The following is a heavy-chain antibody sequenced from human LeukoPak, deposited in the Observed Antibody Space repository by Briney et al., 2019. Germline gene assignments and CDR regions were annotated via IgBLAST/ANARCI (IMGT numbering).Heavy chain of an antibody. D-gene: IGHD3-3*01. V-gene: IGHV4-31*03. CDR2: IYYSGST. J-gene: IGHJ6*02. CDR1: GGSISSGGYY. Sequence: SQTLSLTCTVSGGSISSGGYYWSWIRQHPGKGLEWIGYIYYSGSTCYNPSLKSRVTISVDTSKNQFSLKLSSVTAADTAVYYCARGQYYDFWSGYYTQYYYYGMDVWGRGTTVTVSS. CDR3: ARGQYYDFWSGYYTQYYYYGMDV.